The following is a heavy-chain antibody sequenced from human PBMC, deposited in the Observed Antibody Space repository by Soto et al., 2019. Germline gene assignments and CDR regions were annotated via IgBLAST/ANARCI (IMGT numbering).Heavy chain of an antibody. J-gene: IGHJ4*02. CDR1: GSITGYY. CDR3: ARERKGFGYIEY. D-gene: IGHD3-16*01. Sequence: PSETVSLTCTVSGSITGYYWSWIRQPPGKSLEWIGYMFHGGTTKYNPSLKSRVTLSLDTSKNQFSLSLTSVTAADTALYYCARERKGFGYIEYWGQGALVTVSS. CDR2: MFHGGTT. V-gene: IGHV4-59*01.